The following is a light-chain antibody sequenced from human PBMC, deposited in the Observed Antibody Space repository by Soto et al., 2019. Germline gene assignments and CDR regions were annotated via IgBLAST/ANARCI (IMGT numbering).Light chain of an antibody. CDR1: QRVSSSY. V-gene: IGKV3-20*01. CDR3: QQPGT. CDR2: GAS. J-gene: IGKJ1*01. Sequence: EIVLTQSPGTLSLSPGERATLSCMASQRVSSSYLAWYQQKPGQAPRLLIYGASSRATGIPDRFSGSGSGTDFTLTISRLEPEDFAVYYCQQPGTFGQWTKVEIK.